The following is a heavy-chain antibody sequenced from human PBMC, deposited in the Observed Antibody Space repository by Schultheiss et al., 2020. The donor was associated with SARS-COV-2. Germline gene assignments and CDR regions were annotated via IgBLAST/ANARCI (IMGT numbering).Heavy chain of an antibody. D-gene: IGHD3-22*01. CDR1: GFTFSSYA. J-gene: IGHJ6*02. V-gene: IGHV3-30-3*01. Sequence: GGSLRLSCAASGFTFSSYAMHWVRQAPGKGLEWVAVISYDGSNKYYADSVKGRFTISRDNSKNTLYLQMNSLRAEDTAVYYCARVYDSSGYYYGGYYYYGMDVWGQGTTVTVSS. CDR2: ISYDGSNK. CDR3: ARVYDSSGYYYGGYYYYGMDV.